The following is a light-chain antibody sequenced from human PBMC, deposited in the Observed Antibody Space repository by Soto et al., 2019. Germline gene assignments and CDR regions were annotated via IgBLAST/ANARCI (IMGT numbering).Light chain of an antibody. CDR3: QKYNRAPRT. V-gene: IGKV1-27*01. CDR1: QDIRHY. J-gene: IGKJ1*01. Sequence: DIQMTQSPSSLSASVGDRVTITCRASQDIRHYLAWYQQKPGRVPNLLIYAASTLQSGVPSRFSAGGYGTEFSLTIDTFQPEDVATYYCQKYNRAPRTFGQGTKVEIK. CDR2: AAS.